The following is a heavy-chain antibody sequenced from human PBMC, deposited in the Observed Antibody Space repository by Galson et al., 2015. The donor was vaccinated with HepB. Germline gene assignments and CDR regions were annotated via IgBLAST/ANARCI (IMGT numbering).Heavy chain of an antibody. CDR3: ARRGGYDYYYYYGMDV. J-gene: IGHJ6*02. Sequence: QSGAEVKKPGESLRISCKGSGYSFTSYWISWVRQMPGKGLEWMGRIDPSDSYTNYSPSFQGHVTISADKSISTAYLQWSSLKASDTAMYYCARRGGYDYYYYYGMDVWGQGTTVTVSS. CDR2: IDPSDSYT. V-gene: IGHV5-10-1*01. D-gene: IGHD5-12*01. CDR1: GYSFTSYW.